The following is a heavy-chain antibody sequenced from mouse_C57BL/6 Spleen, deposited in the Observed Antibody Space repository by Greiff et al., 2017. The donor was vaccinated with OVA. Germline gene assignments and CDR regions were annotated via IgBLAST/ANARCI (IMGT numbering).Heavy chain of an antibody. Sequence: EVMLVESEGGLVQPGSSMKLSCTASGFTFSDYYMAWVRQVPEKGLEWVANINYDGSSTYYLDSLKSRFIISRDNAKNILYLQMSSLKSEDTATYYCARETAQAREMDYWGQGTSVTVSS. J-gene: IGHJ4*01. V-gene: IGHV5-16*01. CDR2: INYDGSST. CDR3: ARETAQAREMDY. D-gene: IGHD3-2*02. CDR1: GFTFSDYY.